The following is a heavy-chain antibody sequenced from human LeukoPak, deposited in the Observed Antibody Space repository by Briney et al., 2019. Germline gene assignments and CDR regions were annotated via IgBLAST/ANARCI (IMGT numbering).Heavy chain of an antibody. D-gene: IGHD1-26*01. CDR3: AAESIVGATTEAYVDY. V-gene: IGHV4-38-2*01. CDR2: IYYSGST. J-gene: IGHJ4*02. CDR1: GYSISSGYY. Sequence: SETLSLTRAVSGYSISSGYYWGWIRQPPGKGLEWIGSIYYSGSTYYNPSLQSRVTISVDTSKNQFSLKLSSVTAADTAVYYCAAESIVGATTEAYVDYWGQGTLVTVSS.